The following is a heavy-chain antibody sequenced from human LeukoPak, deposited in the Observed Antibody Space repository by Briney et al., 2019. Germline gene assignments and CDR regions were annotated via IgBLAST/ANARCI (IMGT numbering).Heavy chain of an antibody. CDR1: GYTFTGYY. D-gene: IGHD2-2*03. Sequence: ASVKVSCKASGYTFTGYYMHWVRQAPGQGLEWMGWINPNSGGTNYAQKFQGRVTMTRDTSISTAYMELSRLRSDDTAVYYCASGYCSSTSCYSFDYWGQGTLVTVSS. CDR3: ASGYCSSTSCYSFDY. J-gene: IGHJ4*02. V-gene: IGHV1-2*02. CDR2: INPNSGGT.